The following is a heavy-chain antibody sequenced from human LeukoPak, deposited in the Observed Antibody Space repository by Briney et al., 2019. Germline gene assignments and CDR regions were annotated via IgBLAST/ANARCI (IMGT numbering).Heavy chain of an antibody. Sequence: SETLSLTCTVSGGSIRSSSHYWGWIRQPPGKGLEWIGSIYYSGSTYYNPSLKSRVTISVDTSKNQFSLKLSSVTAADTAVYYCARLRIAARPFDYWGQGTLVTVSS. CDR2: IYYSGST. D-gene: IGHD6-6*01. CDR3: ARLRIAARPFDY. V-gene: IGHV4-39*01. CDR1: GGSIRSSSHY. J-gene: IGHJ4*02.